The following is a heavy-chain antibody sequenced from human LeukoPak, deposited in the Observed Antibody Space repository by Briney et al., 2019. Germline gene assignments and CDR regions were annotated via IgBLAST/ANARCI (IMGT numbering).Heavy chain of an antibody. J-gene: IGHJ4*02. D-gene: IGHD6-19*01. CDR2: IKQDGSEK. Sequence: GGSLRLSCAASGFAFSSYWMSWVRQAPGKGPEWVANIKQDGSEKYYVDSVKGRFTISRDNAKNSLDLQMNSLRAEDTAVYYCARDSSGWYASYYFDYWGQGTPVTVSS. CDR3: ARDSSGWYASYYFDY. V-gene: IGHV3-7*03. CDR1: GFAFSSYW.